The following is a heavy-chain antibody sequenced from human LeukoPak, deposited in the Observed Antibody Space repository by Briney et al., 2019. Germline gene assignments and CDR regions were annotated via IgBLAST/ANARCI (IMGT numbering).Heavy chain of an antibody. Sequence: GGSLRLSCAASGFTFSSYAMHWVRQAPGKGLEWVAVISYDGSNKYYADSVKGRFTISRDNSKNTLYLQMNSLRAEDTAVYYCARLWFGGVYYYYYYMDVWGKGTTVTVSS. J-gene: IGHJ6*03. CDR1: GFTFSSYA. CDR2: ISYDGSNK. D-gene: IGHD3-10*01. V-gene: IGHV3-30*14. CDR3: ARLWFGGVYYYYYYMDV.